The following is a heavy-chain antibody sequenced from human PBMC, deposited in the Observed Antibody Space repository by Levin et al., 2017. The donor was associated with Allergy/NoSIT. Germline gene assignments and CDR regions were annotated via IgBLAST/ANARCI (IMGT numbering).Heavy chain of an antibody. Sequence: GASVKVSCKASGYTFTSYAMNWVRQAPGQGLEWMGWINTNTGNPTYAQGFTGRFVFSLDTSVSTAYLQISSLKAEDTAVYYCARGSALNYYYYGMDVWGQGTTVTVSS. J-gene: IGHJ6*02. CDR3: ARGSALNYYYYGMDV. V-gene: IGHV7-4-1*02. CDR1: GYTFTSYA. CDR2: INTNTGNP.